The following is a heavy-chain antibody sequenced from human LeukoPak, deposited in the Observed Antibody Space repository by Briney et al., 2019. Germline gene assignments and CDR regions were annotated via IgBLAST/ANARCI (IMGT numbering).Heavy chain of an antibody. CDR2: IYYSGST. CDR1: GGSISSYY. D-gene: IGHD1-26*01. Sequence: PSETLSLTCTVSGGSISSYYWGWIRQPPGKGLEWIGSIYYSGSTYYNPSLKSRVTISVDTSKNQFSLKLSSVTAADTAVYYCARHEWELRGRAFDIWGQGTMVTVSS. V-gene: IGHV4-39*01. J-gene: IGHJ3*02. CDR3: ARHEWELRGRAFDI.